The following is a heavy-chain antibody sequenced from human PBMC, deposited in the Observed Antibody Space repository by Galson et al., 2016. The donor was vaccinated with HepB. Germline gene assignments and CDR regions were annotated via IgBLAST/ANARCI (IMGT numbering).Heavy chain of an antibody. V-gene: IGHV2-26*01. Sequence: PALVKPTQTLTLTCTVSGFSLSNARMGVAWIRQPPGKAPEWLAHIFSNDAKSVSPLQKSRLTISKDTSKSQVVLTMTNVDPMDTATYYCARLIGDTFDCFDPWGQGTLVAVSS. D-gene: IGHD2-21*01. CDR3: ARLIGDTFDCFDP. CDR2: IFSNDAK. J-gene: IGHJ5*02. CDR1: GFSLSNARMG.